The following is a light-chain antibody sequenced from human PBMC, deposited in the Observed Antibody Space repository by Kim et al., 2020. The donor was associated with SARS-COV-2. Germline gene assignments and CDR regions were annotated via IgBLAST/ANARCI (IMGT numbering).Light chain of an antibody. CDR2: DVS. CDR3: SSYTSSITVL. Sequence: GQSITISCTGTSSDVGGYNYVSWYQQHPGKAPKLMIYDVSNRPSGVSNRFSGSKSGNTASLTISGLQAEDEAHYYCSSYTSSITVLFGGGTKL. J-gene: IGLJ2*01. V-gene: IGLV2-14*03. CDR1: SSDVGGYNY.